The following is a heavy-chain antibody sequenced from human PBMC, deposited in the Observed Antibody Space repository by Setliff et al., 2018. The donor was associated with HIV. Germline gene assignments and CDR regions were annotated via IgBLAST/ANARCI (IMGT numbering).Heavy chain of an antibody. D-gene: IGHD3-10*01. Sequence: GGSLRLSCAASRFDFNNYWMCWVRQAPGKGLEWVANIGQDGSEKNYVDSVKGRFTISRDNAKNSMDLQMNSLRADDTAVYYCARKLRPGYGMDVWGQGTPVTVSS. J-gene: IGHJ6*02. CDR3: ARKLRPGYGMDV. CDR1: RFDFNNYW. CDR2: IGQDGSEK. V-gene: IGHV3-7*01.